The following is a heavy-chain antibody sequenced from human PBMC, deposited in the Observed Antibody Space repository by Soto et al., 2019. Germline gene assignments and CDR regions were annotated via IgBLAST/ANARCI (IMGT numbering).Heavy chain of an antibody. J-gene: IGHJ4*02. V-gene: IGHV4-4*02. D-gene: IGHD5-18*01. Sequence: SETLSLTCAVSGGFISSGDWWSWVRQSPGKGLEWIGEIYHSGSTNYNPSLKSRVTISIDKSKNQFSLKLSSVTAADTAVYYCARVGRYNYGSTYYFDYWGQGXLVTVYS. CDR1: GGFISSGDW. CDR2: IYHSGST. CDR3: ARVGRYNYGSTYYFDY.